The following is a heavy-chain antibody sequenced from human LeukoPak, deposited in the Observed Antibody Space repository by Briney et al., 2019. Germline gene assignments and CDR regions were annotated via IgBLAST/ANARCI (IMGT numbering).Heavy chain of an antibody. J-gene: IGHJ3*02. Sequence: PSETLSLTCTVSGGSISSSSYCWGWIRQPPGKGLEWIGSIYYSGNTYYNPSLKSRVTISVDTSRNQFSLRLSSVTAADTAVYYCARAMEDDAFDIWGQGTMVTVSS. CDR2: IYYSGNT. CDR1: GGSISSSSYC. CDR3: ARAMEDDAFDI. D-gene: IGHD3-10*01. V-gene: IGHV4-39*07.